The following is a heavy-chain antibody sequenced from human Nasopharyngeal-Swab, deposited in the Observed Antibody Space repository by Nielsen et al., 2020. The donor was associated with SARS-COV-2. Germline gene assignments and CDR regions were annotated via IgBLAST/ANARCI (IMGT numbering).Heavy chain of an antibody. CDR3: ARDLVCSGGSCYSNGFDY. J-gene: IGHJ4*02. D-gene: IGHD2-15*01. CDR2: IYYSGST. V-gene: IGHV4-39*07. CDR1: GSSISSSSYY. Sequence: SETLSLTCTVSGSSISSSSYYWGWIRQPPGKGLEWIGSIYYSGSTYYNPSLKSRVTISVATSKNQFSLKLSSVTAADTAVYYCARDLVCSGGSCYSNGFDYWGQGTLVTVSS.